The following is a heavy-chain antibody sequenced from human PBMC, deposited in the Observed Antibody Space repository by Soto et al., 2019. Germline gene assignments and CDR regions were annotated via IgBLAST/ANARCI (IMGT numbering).Heavy chain of an antibody. CDR2: ISSSISTI. V-gene: IGHV3-48*02. D-gene: IGHD3-3*01. CDR1: GFTFSSYS. CDR3: RTDFFFISNGSEIRYDDY. Sequence: GGSLRLSCAASGFTFSSYSMNWVRQAPGKGLEWVSYISSSISTIYYADSVKGRFTISRANAKNSLYLQMNSLRDEDTAVYYCRTDFFFISNGSEIRYDDYWGQGTLVTVSS. J-gene: IGHJ4*02.